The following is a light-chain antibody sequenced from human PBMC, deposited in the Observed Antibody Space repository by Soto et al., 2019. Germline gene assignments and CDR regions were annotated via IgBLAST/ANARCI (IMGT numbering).Light chain of an antibody. J-gene: IGLJ1*01. CDR3: TSYTSSSSDV. CDR1: SSDVGGYNF. CDR2: DVT. V-gene: IGLV2-14*01. Sequence: QSVLTQPASVSGSPGQSITIYCSGTSSDVGGYNFVSWFQQHPDKVPKLLIYDVTNRPSGISNRFSGSKSGNTASLTISGLQAEDEADYYCTSYTSSSSDVFGTGNKVTVL.